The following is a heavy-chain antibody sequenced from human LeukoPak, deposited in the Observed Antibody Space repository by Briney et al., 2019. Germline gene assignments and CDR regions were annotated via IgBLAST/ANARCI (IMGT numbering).Heavy chain of an antibody. Sequence: GGSLRLSCAASGFTFSSYAMHWVRQAPGEGLEWVAVISYDGSNKYYADSVKGRFTISRDNSKNTLYLQMNSLRAEDTAVYYCARDLARRTRYCSGGSCYYYYYGMDVWGQGTTVTVSS. CDR1: GFTFSSYA. CDR2: ISYDGSNK. J-gene: IGHJ6*02. D-gene: IGHD2-15*01. CDR3: ARDLARRTRYCSGGSCYYYYYGMDV. V-gene: IGHV3-30-3*01.